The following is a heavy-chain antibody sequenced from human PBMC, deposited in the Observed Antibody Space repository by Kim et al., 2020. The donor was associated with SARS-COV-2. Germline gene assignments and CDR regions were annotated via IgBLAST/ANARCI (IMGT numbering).Heavy chain of an antibody. Sequence: GGSLRLSCAASGFTVSSNYMSWVRQAPGKGLEWVSVIYSGGSTYYADSVKGRFTISRDNSKNTLYFQMNSLRAEDTAVYYCARERGGAPPSGYYGMDVWGQGTTVTVSS. J-gene: IGHJ6*02. CDR2: IYSGGST. CDR1: GFTVSSNY. D-gene: IGHD1-26*01. V-gene: IGHV3-66*02. CDR3: ARERGGAPPSGYYGMDV.